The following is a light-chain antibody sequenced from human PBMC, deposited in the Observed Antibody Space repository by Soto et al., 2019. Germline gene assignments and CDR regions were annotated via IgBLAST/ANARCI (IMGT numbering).Light chain of an antibody. CDR2: DVS. Sequence: QSALTQPASVSGSPGQSITISCTGTSSDVGGYNYVSWYQQHPGKAPKLMIYDVSNRPSGVSNRFSGSKSGNTASLTIAGLQAEDEADYYCSSYTSSIHDVFGSGTKLTVL. J-gene: IGLJ1*01. V-gene: IGLV2-14*01. CDR1: SSDVGGYNY. CDR3: SSYTSSIHDV.